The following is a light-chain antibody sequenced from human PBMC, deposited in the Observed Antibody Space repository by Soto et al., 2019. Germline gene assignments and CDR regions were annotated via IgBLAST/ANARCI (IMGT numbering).Light chain of an antibody. V-gene: IGKV1-39*01. J-gene: IGKJ2*01. CDR1: QSISSY. CDR3: QQSYSTPYT. Sequence: DIPMTQSPSSLSASVGDRVTITCRASQSISSYLNWYQQKPGKAPKLLIYAASNLQSGVPSRFSGSGSGTDFTLTISSLQPEDFSTYYCQQSYSTPYTFGQGTKLEIK. CDR2: AAS.